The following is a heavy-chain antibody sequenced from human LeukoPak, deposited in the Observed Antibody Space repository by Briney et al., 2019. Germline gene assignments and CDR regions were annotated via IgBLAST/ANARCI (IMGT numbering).Heavy chain of an antibody. CDR2: IYHSGST. D-gene: IGHD2-2*02. Sequence: SETLSLTCTVSVGSLSSGGYYGSWIRQPPGKGLECIGYIYHSGSTYYNRSLKSRVTISVDRSKNQFSLKLSSVTAADTAVYYCARGGGVVVVPAAIDYYYYMDVWGKGTTVTVSS. J-gene: IGHJ6*03. CDR3: ARGGGVVVVPAAIDYYYYMDV. V-gene: IGHV4-30-2*01. CDR1: VGSLSSGGYY.